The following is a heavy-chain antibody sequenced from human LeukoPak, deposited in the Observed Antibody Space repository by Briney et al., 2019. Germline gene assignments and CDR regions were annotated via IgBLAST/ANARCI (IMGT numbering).Heavy chain of an antibody. J-gene: IGHJ4*02. V-gene: IGHV6-1*01. CDR3: TRRQWSGYEGYFDY. Sequence: SQTLSLTCAISGDSISSGSSYWNWFRQSPSRGPEWLGRTYFWYGWHNDYAACLKTRISISPNTSQNQVSLRLNSVTPEDTAVYYCTRRQWSGYEGYFDYWGQGPLVTVSS. D-gene: IGHD6-25*01. CDR1: GDSISSGSSY. CDR2: TYFWYGWHN.